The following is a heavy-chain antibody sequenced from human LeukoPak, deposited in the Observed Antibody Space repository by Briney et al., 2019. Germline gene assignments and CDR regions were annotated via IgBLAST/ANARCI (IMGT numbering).Heavy chain of an antibody. V-gene: IGHV3-48*03. D-gene: IGHD3-10*02. CDR3: AELGITMIGGV. CDR2: ISSSGSTI. J-gene: IGHJ6*04. Sequence: GGSLRLSCAASGFAFSSYEMNWVRQAPGKGLEWVSYISSSGSTIYYADSVKGRFTISRDNAKNSLYLQMNSLRAEDTAVYYCAELGITMIGGVWGKGTPVTISS. CDR1: GFAFSSYE.